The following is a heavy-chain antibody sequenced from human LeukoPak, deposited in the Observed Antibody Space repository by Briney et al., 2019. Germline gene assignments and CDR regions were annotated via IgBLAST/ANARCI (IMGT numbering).Heavy chain of an antibody. CDR1: GFTFRRYG. J-gene: IGHJ4*02. CDR3: AKDRDFYGSGSYYN. V-gene: IGHV3-30*02. CDR2: VRYDGTDG. D-gene: IGHD3-10*01. Sequence: GGSLRLSCAASGFTFRRYGMHWVRQAPGKGLESVAFVRYDGTDGLYANSVKGRFTISRDNSKNTVFLQMNSLTAEDTAVYYCAKDRDFYGSGSYYNWGQGTLVTVSS.